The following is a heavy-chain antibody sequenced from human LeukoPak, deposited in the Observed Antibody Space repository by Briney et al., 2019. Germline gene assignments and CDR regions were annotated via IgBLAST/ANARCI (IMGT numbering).Heavy chain of an antibody. CDR3: ARDSKGSGDFDY. V-gene: IGHV3-53*01. D-gene: IGHD1-26*01. CDR2: IYSGGTT. Sequence: GGSLRLSCAASGFTVSSNYMSWVRQAPGKGLEWVSVIYSGGTTYYADSVKGRFTISRDNSKNTLYLQMNSLRAEDTAVYYCARDSKGSGDFDYWGQGTLVTVSS. CDR1: GFTVSSNY. J-gene: IGHJ4*02.